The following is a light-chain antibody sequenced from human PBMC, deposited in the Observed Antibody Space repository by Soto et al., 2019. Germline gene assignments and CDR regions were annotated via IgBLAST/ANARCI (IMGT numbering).Light chain of an antibody. CDR2: DVT. V-gene: IGLV2-14*03. J-gene: IGLJ2*01. Sequence: QSVLTQPASVSGSPGQSITISCTGTSSDVGGYNHVSWYQQHPGKAPKLMIYDVTDRPSGVSNRFSGSKSGNTASLAISGLQAEDEADYCCHSYTSTNTLVFGGGTKLTVL. CDR1: SSDVGGYNH. CDR3: HSYTSTNTLV.